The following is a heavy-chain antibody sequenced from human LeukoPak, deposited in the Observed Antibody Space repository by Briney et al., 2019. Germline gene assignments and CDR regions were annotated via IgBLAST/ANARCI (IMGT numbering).Heavy chain of an antibody. V-gene: IGHV3-23*01. CDR3: AKARDYYGSGSIDY. Sequence: PGGSLRLSCAASGFTFSSYAMSWVRQAPGKGLEWVSAISGSGGSTYYADSVKGRFTISRDNSKNTLYLQMNSLRAEDTAVYYCAKARDYYGSGSIDYWGQGTLVTVSS. J-gene: IGHJ4*02. CDR1: GFTFSSYA. CDR2: ISGSGGST. D-gene: IGHD3-10*01.